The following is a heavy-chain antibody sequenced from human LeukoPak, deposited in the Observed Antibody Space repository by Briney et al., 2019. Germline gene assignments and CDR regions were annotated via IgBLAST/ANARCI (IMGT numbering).Heavy chain of an antibody. V-gene: IGHV4-34*01. Sequence: SSETLSLTCAVYGGSFSGYYWSWIRQPPGKGLEWIGEINHSGSTNYNPSLKSRVTISVDTSKNQFSLKLSSVTAADTAVYYCARARRYYYYYYYMDVWGKGTTVTVSS. CDR1: GGSFSGYY. CDR3: ARARRYYYYYYYMDV. CDR2: INHSGST. D-gene: IGHD1-1*01. J-gene: IGHJ6*03.